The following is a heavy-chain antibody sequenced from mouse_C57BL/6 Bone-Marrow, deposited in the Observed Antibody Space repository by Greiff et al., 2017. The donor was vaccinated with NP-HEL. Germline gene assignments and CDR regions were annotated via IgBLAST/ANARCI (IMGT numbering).Heavy chain of an antibody. CDR1: GYSFTGYY. CDR2: INPSTGGT. J-gene: IGHJ2*01. Sequence: EVKLVESGPELVKPGASVKISCKASGYSFTGYYMHWVKQSSEKSLEWIGEINPSTGGTSYNQKFKGKATLTVDKSSSTAYMQLKSLTSEDSAVYYCARGLGYWGQGTTLTVSS. V-gene: IGHV1-43*01. CDR3: ARGLGY. D-gene: IGHD3-1*01.